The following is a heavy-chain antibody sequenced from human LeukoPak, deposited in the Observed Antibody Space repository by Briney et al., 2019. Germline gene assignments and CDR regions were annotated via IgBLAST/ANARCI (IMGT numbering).Heavy chain of an antibody. V-gene: IGHV3-48*03. CDR2: ISSSGSTI. CDR1: GFTFSSYE. D-gene: IGHD3-10*01. J-gene: IGHJ5*01. Sequence: PGGSLRLSCAASGFTFSSYEMNWVRLAPGKGLEWVSYISSSGSTIYYADSVKGRFTISRDNPKNSLYLQMNSLRAEDTAVYYCAGGGGSGSYYNPWVDPWGQGTPGNVPP. CDR3: AGGGGSGSYYNPWVDP.